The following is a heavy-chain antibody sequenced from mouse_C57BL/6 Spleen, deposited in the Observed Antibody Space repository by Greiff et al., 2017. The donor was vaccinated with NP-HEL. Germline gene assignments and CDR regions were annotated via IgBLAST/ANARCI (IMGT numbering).Heavy chain of an antibody. CDR1: GFSLTSYG. D-gene: IGHD1-1*01. Sequence: QVQLKESGPGLVQPSQSLSITCTASGFSLTSYGVHWVRQSPGKGLEWLGVIWRGGSTDYNAAFMSRLCITKDNSKRQVFFKMNSLQADDTDIYYCAKKDSSSPYYAMDYWGQGTSVTVSS. CDR2: IWRGGST. J-gene: IGHJ4*01. V-gene: IGHV2-5*01. CDR3: AKKDSSSPYYAMDY.